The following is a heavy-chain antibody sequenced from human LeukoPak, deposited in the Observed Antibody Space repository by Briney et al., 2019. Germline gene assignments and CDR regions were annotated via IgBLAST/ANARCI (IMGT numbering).Heavy chain of an antibody. D-gene: IGHD5-12*01. CDR2: INPNSGGT. CDR1: GYTFTDYY. J-gene: IGHJ4*02. V-gene: IGHV1-2*02. Sequence: ASVKVSCKASGYTFTDYYLHWVRQAPGQGLEWMGWINPNSGGTNHPQKFQGRVTMTRDTSISTAYMELSRLRSDDTAVYYCAILATTQLFDYWGQGTLVTVSS. CDR3: AILATTQLFDY.